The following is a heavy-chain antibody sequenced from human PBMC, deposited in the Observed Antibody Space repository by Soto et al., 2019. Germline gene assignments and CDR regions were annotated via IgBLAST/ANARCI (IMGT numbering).Heavy chain of an antibody. Sequence: RASVKVSCKASGYTFTSYAMHWVRQAPGQRLEWMGWINAGNGNTKYSQKFQGRVTITRDTSASTAYMELSSLRSEDTAVYYCARDTLYHDFWSGYLRWGQGTLVTSPQ. CDR1: GYTFTSYA. CDR2: INAGNGNT. CDR3: ARDTLYHDFWSGYLR. D-gene: IGHD3-3*01. J-gene: IGHJ4*02. V-gene: IGHV1-3*01.